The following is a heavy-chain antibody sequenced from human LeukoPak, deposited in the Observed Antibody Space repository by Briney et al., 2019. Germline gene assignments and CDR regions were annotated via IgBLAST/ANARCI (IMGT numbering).Heavy chain of an antibody. D-gene: IGHD3-10*01. CDR2: FDPEDGET. CDR3: ATYPLVSHIYTMVRGVRHNWFDP. CDR1: GYTLTELS. J-gene: IGHJ5*02. Sequence: ASVKVSCKVSGYTLTELSMHWVRQAPGKGLEWMGGFDPEDGETIYAQKFQGRVTMTEDTSTDTAYMELSSLRSEDTAVYYCATYPLVSHIYTMVRGVRHNWFDPWGQGTLVTVSS. V-gene: IGHV1-24*01.